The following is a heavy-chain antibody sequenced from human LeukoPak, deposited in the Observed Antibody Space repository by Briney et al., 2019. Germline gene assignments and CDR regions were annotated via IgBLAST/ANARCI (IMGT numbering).Heavy chain of an antibody. J-gene: IGHJ4*02. Sequence: SETLSLTCAVYGGSFSGYYWSWIRQPPGKGLEWIGEINHSGSTNYNPSLKSRVTISVDTSKNQFSLKLSSVTAADTAVYYCASRSVGRGVFYWGQGTLVTVSS. CDR3: ASRSVGRGVFY. V-gene: IGHV4-34*01. CDR2: INHSGST. D-gene: IGHD3-10*01. CDR1: GGSFSGYY.